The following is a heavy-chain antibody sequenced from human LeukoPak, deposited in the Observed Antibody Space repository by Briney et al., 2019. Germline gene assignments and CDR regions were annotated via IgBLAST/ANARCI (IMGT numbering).Heavy chain of an antibody. CDR1: GGTFSSYA. Sequence: ASVKVSCKASGGTFSSYAISWVRQAPGQGLEWMGRIIPIFGTANYAQKFQGRVTITTDESTSTAYMELSSLRSEDTAVYYCASLGSEAFDIWGQGTMVTVSS. CDR3: ASLGSEAFDI. CDR2: IIPIFGTA. V-gene: IGHV1-69*05. J-gene: IGHJ3*02.